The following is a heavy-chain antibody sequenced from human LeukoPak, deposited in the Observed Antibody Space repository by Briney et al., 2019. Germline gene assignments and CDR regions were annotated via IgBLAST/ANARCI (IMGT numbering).Heavy chain of an antibody. V-gene: IGHV4-61*02. CDR2: IYTSGST. Sequence: SETLSLTCTVSGGSISSGSYYWSWIRQPAGKGLEWIGRIYTSGSTNYNPSLKSRVTISVDTSKNQFSLKLSSVTAADTAVYYCARGSRINKGFDYWGQGTLVNVSS. CDR1: GGSISSGSYY. J-gene: IGHJ4*02. CDR3: ARGSRINKGFDY. D-gene: IGHD1-14*01.